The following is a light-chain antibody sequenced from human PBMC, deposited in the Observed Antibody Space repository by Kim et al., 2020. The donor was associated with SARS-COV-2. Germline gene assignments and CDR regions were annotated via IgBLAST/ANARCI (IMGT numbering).Light chain of an antibody. CDR3: QVWDSSSDHVV. Sequence: PERPSRITGGGNHIGSTSLPCYQPNPGQPPLLFIYYDIDRPSGIPERFSGSNSGNTATLTISRVEAGDEADYYCQVWDSSSDHVVFGGGTQLTVL. V-gene: IGLV3-21*04. CDR2: YDI. CDR1: HIGSTS. J-gene: IGLJ2*01.